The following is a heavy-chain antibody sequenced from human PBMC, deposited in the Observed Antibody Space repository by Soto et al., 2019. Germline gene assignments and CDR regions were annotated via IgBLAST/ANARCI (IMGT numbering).Heavy chain of an antibody. Sequence: SQTLSLTCAISGDSVSSNRSGWNWIRQCPSRGLEWLGRTYYRSNWYNDYAVFVKSRIAINPDTSKNQISLQLNSVTPEDTAVYYCARSYTSDWDNTLDNWGQGTLVTVSS. D-gene: IGHD6-19*01. CDR1: GDSVSSNRSG. V-gene: IGHV6-1*01. CDR2: TYYRSNWYN. CDR3: ARSYTSDWDNTLDN. J-gene: IGHJ4*02.